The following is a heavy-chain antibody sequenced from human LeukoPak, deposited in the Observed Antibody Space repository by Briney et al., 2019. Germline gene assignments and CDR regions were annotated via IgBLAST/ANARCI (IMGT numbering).Heavy chain of an antibody. D-gene: IGHD3-10*01. CDR3: ARADGSGSPHFDY. CDR2: IYYSGST. V-gene: IGHV4-59*01. Sequence: SETLSHTCTVSGGSISSYYWSWIRQPPGKGLEWIGYIYYSGSTNYNPSLKSRVTISVDTSKNQFSLKLSSVTAADTAVYYCARADGSGSPHFDYWGQGTLVTVSS. CDR1: GGSISSYY. J-gene: IGHJ4*02.